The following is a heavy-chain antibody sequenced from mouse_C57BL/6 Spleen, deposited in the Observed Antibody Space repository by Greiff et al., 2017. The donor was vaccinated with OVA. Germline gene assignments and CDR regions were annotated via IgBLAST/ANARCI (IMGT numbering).Heavy chain of an antibody. J-gene: IGHJ3*01. V-gene: IGHV1-82*01. CDR2: ICPGDGDT. D-gene: IGHD1-1*01. CDR3: AREDYGSEAY. Sequence: VQLQQSGPELVKPGASVKISCKASGYAFSSSWMNWVQQRPGTGLEWIGRICPGDGDTTYNGKFKGKVSLNADKSSSTAYMQISSLTSKDSAVYFCAREDYGSEAYWGQGTLVTVSA. CDR1: GYAFSSSW.